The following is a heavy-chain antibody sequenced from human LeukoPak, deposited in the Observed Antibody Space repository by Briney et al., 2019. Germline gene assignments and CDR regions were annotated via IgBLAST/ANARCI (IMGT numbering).Heavy chain of an antibody. D-gene: IGHD3-10*01. J-gene: IGHJ6*03. Sequence: ASVKVSCKASGYTFTSYDINWVRQATGQGLEWMGWMNPNSGNTGYAQKFQGRVTMTRNTSISTAYMGLSSLRSEDTAVYYCARAGVSGQRYYYYYMDVWGKGTTVTVSS. CDR2: MNPNSGNT. V-gene: IGHV1-8*01. CDR3: ARAGVSGQRYYYYYMDV. CDR1: GYTFTSYD.